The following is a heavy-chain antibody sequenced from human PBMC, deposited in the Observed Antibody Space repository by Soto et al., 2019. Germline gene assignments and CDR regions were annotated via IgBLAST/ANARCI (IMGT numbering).Heavy chain of an antibody. CDR1: GFSLSTSGVG. CDR2: IYWDDDK. V-gene: IGHV2-5*02. D-gene: IGHD2-15*01. CDR3: AYLPCSGGSCYWFSFSGMDV. Sequence: QITLKESCPTLVKHTQTLTLTCTFSGFSLSTSGVGVAWIRQPPGKALEWLALIYWDDDKRYRPSLESRLTITKDTSKNQVVLTMTNMDSVDTATYYCAYLPCSGGSCYWFSFSGMDVWGQGTTVPVSS. J-gene: IGHJ6*02.